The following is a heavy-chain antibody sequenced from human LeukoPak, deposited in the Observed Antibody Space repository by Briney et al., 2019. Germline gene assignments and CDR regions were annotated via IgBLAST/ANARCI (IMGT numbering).Heavy chain of an antibody. CDR3: ARERESVCDY. CDR1: GFTLSTNA. D-gene: IGHD2-8*01. V-gene: IGHV3-23*01. Sequence: GGSLRLSCLTSGFTLSTNAMSWVRQAPGKGLEWISGISGSGASTYYADSVKGRFTISRDNSKNTLYLQMSSLRAEDTAVYYCARERESVCDYWGQGTLVTVSS. CDR2: ISGSGAST. J-gene: IGHJ4*02.